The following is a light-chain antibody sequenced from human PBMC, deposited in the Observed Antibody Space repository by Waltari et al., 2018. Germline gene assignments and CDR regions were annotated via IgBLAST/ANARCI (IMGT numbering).Light chain of an antibody. CDR2: YAS. CDR1: QSIGTS. V-gene: IGKV6D-21*02. CDR3: HQSNGLPRT. Sequence: EIVLTQSPDFQSVTPKEKVTITCRASQSIGTSVTWYQQKPDQSPKLIIKYASQSISGVPSRFSGSGSGTGFTLSINSLEAEDAAVYYCHQSNGLPRTFGQGTKVEIK. J-gene: IGKJ1*01.